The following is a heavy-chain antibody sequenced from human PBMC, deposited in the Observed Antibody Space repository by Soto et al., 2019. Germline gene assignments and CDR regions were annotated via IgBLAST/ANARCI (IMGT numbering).Heavy chain of an antibody. CDR1: GTSISTTDYY. V-gene: IGHV4-39*07. Sequence: SETLSLTCTVSGTSISTTDYYWGWIRQPPGKGLEWITSIYHIGITYYNPSLKRRVTISLDKSKNQFSLKLTSVTAADTAVYFCARTGKFYYYDMSGLPFDPWGPGVLVTVSS. J-gene: IGHJ5*02. CDR3: ARTGKFYYYDMSGLPFDP. D-gene: IGHD3-22*01. CDR2: IYHIGIT.